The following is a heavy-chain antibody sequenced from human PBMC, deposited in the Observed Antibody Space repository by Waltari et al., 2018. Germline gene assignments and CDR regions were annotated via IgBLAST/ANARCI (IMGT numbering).Heavy chain of an antibody. CDR1: GFTFSRYW. Sequence: EVQLVESGGGLVQPGGSLRLSCAASGFTFSRYWMSWVRQAPGKGRGWGDNIKEDGSDKYYVDSVKGRFTISRDNAENSLYLQLNSLRAEDTAVYYCAREYSWGQGTLVTVSS. V-gene: IGHV3-7*01. J-gene: IGHJ4*02. CDR2: IKEDGSDK. CDR3: AREYS.